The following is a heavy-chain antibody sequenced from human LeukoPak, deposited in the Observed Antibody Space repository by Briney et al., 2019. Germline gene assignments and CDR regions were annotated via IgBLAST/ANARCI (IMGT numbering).Heavy chain of an antibody. CDR3: ARQPSRITIFGVVPPHFDY. Sequence: SETLSLTCTVSGGSISSYYWSWIRQPPGKGLEWIGYIYYSGSTNYNPSLKSRVTISVDTSKNQFSLKLSSVTAADTAVYYCARQPSRITIFGVVPPHFDYWGQGTLVTVSS. CDR2: IYYSGST. V-gene: IGHV4-59*08. CDR1: GGSISSYY. D-gene: IGHD3-3*01. J-gene: IGHJ4*02.